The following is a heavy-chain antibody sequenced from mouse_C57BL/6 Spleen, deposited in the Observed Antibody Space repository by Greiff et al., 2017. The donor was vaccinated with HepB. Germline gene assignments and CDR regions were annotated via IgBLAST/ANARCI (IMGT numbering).Heavy chain of an antibody. CDR3: TRDGGAYYSNYWYFDV. V-gene: IGHV5-9-1*02. CDR2: ISSGGDYI. J-gene: IGHJ1*03. Sequence: EVQVVESGEGLVKPGGSLKLSCAASGFTFSSYAMSWVRQTPEKRLEWVAYISSGGDYIYYADTVKGRFTISRDNARNTLYLQMSSLKSEDTAMYYCTRDGGAYYSNYWYFDVWGTGTTVTVSS. CDR1: GFTFSSYA. D-gene: IGHD2-5*01.